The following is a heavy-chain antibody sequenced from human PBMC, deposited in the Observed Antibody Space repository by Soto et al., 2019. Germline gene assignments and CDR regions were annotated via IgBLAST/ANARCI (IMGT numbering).Heavy chain of an antibody. J-gene: IGHJ6*03. CDR2: ISYDGSNK. CDR1: GFTFSSYG. D-gene: IGHD3-10*01. Sequence: GGSLRLSCAASGFTFSSYGMHWVRQAPGKGLEWVAVISYDGSNKYYADSVKGRFTISRDNSKNTLYLQMNSLRAEDTAVYYCANYWGGGSGSRVWWYMDVWGKGTTVTVSS. V-gene: IGHV3-30*18. CDR3: ANYWGGGSGSRVWWYMDV.